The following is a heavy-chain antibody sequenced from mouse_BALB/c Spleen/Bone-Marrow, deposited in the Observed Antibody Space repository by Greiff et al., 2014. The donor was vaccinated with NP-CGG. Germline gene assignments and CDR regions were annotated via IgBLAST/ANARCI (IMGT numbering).Heavy chain of an antibody. CDR2: IDPSNGYT. CDR1: GFNIKDTY. Sequence: VQLKQSGAELVKPGASVKLSCTASGFNIKDTYMHWVKQRPEQGLEWIGRIDPSNGYTKYDPKFQGKATITADTSSNTAFLQISSLTSEDTAFYYCARSDYWGQGTTLTVSS. CDR3: ARSDY. V-gene: IGHV14-3*02. J-gene: IGHJ2*01.